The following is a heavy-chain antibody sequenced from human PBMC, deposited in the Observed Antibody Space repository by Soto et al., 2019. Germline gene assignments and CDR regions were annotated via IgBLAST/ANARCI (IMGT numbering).Heavy chain of an antibody. J-gene: IGHJ6*02. CDR2: TYYRSKWYN. D-gene: IGHD6-6*01. V-gene: IGHV6-1*01. CDR1: GDSVSSNSAA. CDR3: AREADSSSWVYYYYGMDV. Sequence: PSQTLSLTCAISGDSVSSNSAAWNWIRQSPSRGLEWLGRTYYRSKWYNDYAVSVKSRITINPDTSKNQFSLRLNSVTPEDTAVYYCAREADSSSWVYYYYGMDVWGQGTTVTVSS.